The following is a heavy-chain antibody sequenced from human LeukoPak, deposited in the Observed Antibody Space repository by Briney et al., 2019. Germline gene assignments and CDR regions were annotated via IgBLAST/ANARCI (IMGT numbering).Heavy chain of an antibody. CDR3: ARHIGLSNDAFDI. Sequence: PSETLSLTCAVYGGSFSGYYRSWIRQPPGKGLEWIGEINHSGSTNYNPSLKSRVTISVDTSKNQFSLKLSSVTAADTAVYYCARHIGLSNDAFDIWGQGTMVTVSS. V-gene: IGHV4-34*01. CDR2: INHSGST. D-gene: IGHD2-21*01. CDR1: GGSFSGYY. J-gene: IGHJ3*02.